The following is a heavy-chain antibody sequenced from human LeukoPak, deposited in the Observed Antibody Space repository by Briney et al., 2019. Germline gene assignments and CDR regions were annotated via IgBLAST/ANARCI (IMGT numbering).Heavy chain of an antibody. J-gene: IGHJ4*02. D-gene: IGHD3-22*01. CDR3: ARAARYYDSRTPIDY. Sequence: KPSETLSLTCAVYGGSFSGYYWSWIRQPPGKGLEWVGEINHSGSTNYNPSLKSRVTISVDTSKNQFSLKLSSVTAADTAVYYCARAARYYDSRTPIDYWGQGTLVTVSS. V-gene: IGHV4-34*01. CDR2: INHSGST. CDR1: GGSFSGYY.